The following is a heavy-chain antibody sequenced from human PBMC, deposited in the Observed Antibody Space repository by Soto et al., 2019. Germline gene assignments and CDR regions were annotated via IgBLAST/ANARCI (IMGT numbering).Heavy chain of an antibody. CDR1: GYTFNFYG. J-gene: IGHJ4*02. D-gene: IGHD3-16*01. CDR3: ARIGVSSGHESPNFDS. V-gene: IGHV1-18*01. CDR2: ISGFNGNT. Sequence: ASVKVSCKASGYTFNFYGITWVRQAPGQGLEWMGWISGFNGNTNYAADLQGRVTMTTDTSTSTAYMELRGLRSDDTAVYYCARIGVSSGHESPNFDSWGQGTLVTVSS.